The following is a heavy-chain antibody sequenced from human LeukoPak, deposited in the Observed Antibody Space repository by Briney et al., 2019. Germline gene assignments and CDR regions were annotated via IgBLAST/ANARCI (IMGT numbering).Heavy chain of an antibody. J-gene: IGHJ4*02. CDR3: AKGSRGYTHYYLDS. CDR2: ISGSGAST. D-gene: IGHD3-10*01. Sequence: GGSLRLSCAASGFSFNGYAMSWVRQAPGKGLEWVSSISGSGASTFYADSVKGRFTLSKDTSSNTLFLQMNSLRAEDTAVYYCAKGSRGYTHYYLDSWGQGTHVTV. CDR1: GFSFNGYA. V-gene: IGHV3-23*01.